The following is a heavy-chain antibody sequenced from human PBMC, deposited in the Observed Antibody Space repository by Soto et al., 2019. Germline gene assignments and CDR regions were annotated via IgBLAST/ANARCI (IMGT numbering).Heavy chain of an antibody. Sequence: PWGSLRLSCAASGFTVVSNYISFFRHSPVKGLEWVSVIYSGGSTYYADSVKGRFTISRDNSKNTLYLQMNSLRAEDTAVYYCARVWADYDFWSGYPWYFDYWGQGTLVTVSS. CDR3: ARVWADYDFWSGYPWYFDY. J-gene: IGHJ4*02. CDR1: GFTVVSNY. D-gene: IGHD3-3*01. V-gene: IGHV3-53*01. CDR2: IYSGGST.